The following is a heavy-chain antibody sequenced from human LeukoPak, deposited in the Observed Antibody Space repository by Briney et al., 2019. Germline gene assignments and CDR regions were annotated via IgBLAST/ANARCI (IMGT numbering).Heavy chain of an antibody. V-gene: IGHV4-34*01. CDR3: AKAKRQWFLVYTYYGRAV. J-gene: IGHJ6*04. Sequence: PSETLSLTCAVYGGPFSGYYWSWIRQPPGKGLEWIGEINHSGSTNYNPSLKSRVTISVDTSKNQFSLKLSSVTAADTAVYYCAKAKRQWFLVYTYYGRAVGGKGTRVPVSS. CDR1: GGPFSGYY. CDR2: INHSGST. D-gene: IGHD3-22*01.